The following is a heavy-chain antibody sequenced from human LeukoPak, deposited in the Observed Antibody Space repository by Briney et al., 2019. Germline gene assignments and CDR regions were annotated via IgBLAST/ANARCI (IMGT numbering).Heavy chain of an antibody. CDR1: GYTFTGYY. CDR3: ARGPYGMATDFDY. Sequence: ASVKVSRKASGYTFTGYYMHWVRQAPGQGLEWMGWINPNSGGTNYAQKFQGRVTMTRDTSISTAYMELSRLRSDDTAVYYCARGPYGMATDFDYWGQGTLVTVSS. CDR2: INPNSGGT. V-gene: IGHV1-2*02. D-gene: IGHD5-24*01. J-gene: IGHJ4*02.